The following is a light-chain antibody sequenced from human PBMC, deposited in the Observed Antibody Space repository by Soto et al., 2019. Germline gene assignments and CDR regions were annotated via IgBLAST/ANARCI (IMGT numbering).Light chain of an antibody. CDR1: QSVSSY. J-gene: IGKJ4*01. CDR2: DAS. V-gene: IGKV3-11*01. Sequence: EIVLTQSPATLSLSPGERATLSCRASQSVSSYLAWYQQKPGQAPTLLIYDASNRAPGIPARFSGSGSGTDFTLTIGSLEPEDFAVYYCQQRSNWGHTFGGGTNVEIK. CDR3: QQRSNWGHT.